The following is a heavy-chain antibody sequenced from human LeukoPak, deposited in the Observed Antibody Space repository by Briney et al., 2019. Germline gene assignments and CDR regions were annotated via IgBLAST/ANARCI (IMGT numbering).Heavy chain of an antibody. Sequence: GGSLRLSCAASVVTFSDYWMTWVRQAPGKGLEWVANIKEDGTEKYYVDSVKGRFTVSRDNGMNSLFLQMSRLTVEDTAVYYCAIERSQIVTSSWPYWGRGTLVTVST. J-gene: IGHJ4*01. D-gene: IGHD6-13*01. CDR1: VVTFSDYW. CDR3: AIERSQIVTSSWPY. V-gene: IGHV3-7*01. CDR2: IKEDGTEK.